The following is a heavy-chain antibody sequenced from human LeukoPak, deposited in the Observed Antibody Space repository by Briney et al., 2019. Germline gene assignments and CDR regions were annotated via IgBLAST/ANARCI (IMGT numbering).Heavy chain of an antibody. V-gene: IGHV4-61*02. CDR3: ARVRHTWYSSSWYFDY. CDR1: DGSISSGHYY. J-gene: IGHJ4*02. Sequence: SETLSLTCTVSDGSISSGHYYWSWIRQPAGKGLEWIGRMYISGSSDYNPSLKSRVTISADTSKNQFSLKLSSVTAADTAVYYCARVRHTWYSSSWYFDYWGQGTLVTVSS. CDR2: MYISGSS. D-gene: IGHD6-13*01.